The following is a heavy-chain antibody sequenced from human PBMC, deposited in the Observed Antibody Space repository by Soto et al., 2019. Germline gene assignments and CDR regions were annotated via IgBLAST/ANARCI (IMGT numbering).Heavy chain of an antibody. J-gene: IGHJ3*02. CDR2: INAGNGNT. Sequence: ASVKVSCKASGYTFTSYAMHWVRMAPGQRREWMGWINAGNGNTKYSQKFQGRVTITRDTSASTAYMELSSLRSEDTAVYYCASWGGVVVVPAASKNDAFDIWGQGTMVTVSS. D-gene: IGHD2-2*01. CDR3: ASWGGVVVVPAASKNDAFDI. V-gene: IGHV1-3*01. CDR1: GYTFTSYA.